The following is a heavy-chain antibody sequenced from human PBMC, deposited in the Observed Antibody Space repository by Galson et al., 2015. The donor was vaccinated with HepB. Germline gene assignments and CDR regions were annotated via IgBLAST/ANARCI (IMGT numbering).Heavy chain of an antibody. D-gene: IGHD6-13*01. V-gene: IGHV3-73*01. J-gene: IGHJ4*02. CDR1: GFTFSGSA. Sequence: SLRLSCAASGFTFSGSAIHWVRQAPGKGLEWVGRIRSKASAYATAYAASLKGSFTIYSDDSKNTPYLHMNSLKTEDTAVYYCLRLGDLSGYSSSWGQGTLVTVSS. CDR3: LRLGDLSGYSSS. CDR2: IRSKASAYAT.